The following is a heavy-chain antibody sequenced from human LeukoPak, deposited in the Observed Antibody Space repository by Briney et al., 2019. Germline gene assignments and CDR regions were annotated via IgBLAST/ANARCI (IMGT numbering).Heavy chain of an antibody. J-gene: IGHJ4*02. Sequence: GGSLRLSCAASGFTFSSYGMHWVRQAPGKGLEWVAVISYDGSNKYYADSVKGRFTISRDNAKNSLYLQMNSLRAEDTAVYYCARDRWATGYWGQGTLVTVSS. CDR1: GFTFSSYG. CDR2: ISYDGSNK. CDR3: ARDRWATGY. D-gene: IGHD3-16*01. V-gene: IGHV3-30*03.